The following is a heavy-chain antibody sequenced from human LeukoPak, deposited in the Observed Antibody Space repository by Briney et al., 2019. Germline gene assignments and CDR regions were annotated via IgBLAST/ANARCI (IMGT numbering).Heavy chain of an antibody. CDR1: GYSFTSYW. CDR3: ARQIQRGSSSWYAFDY. Sequence: GESLKISCKGSGYSFTSYWIGWVRQMPGKGLEWMGIIYPGDSDTRYSPSFQGQVTISADKSISTAYLQWSSLKASDAAMHYCARQIQRGSSSWYAFDYWGQGTLVTVSS. CDR2: IYPGDSDT. D-gene: IGHD6-13*01. J-gene: IGHJ4*02. V-gene: IGHV5-51*01.